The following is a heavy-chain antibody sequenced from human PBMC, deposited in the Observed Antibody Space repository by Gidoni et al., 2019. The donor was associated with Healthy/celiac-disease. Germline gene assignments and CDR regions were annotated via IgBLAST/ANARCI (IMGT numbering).Heavy chain of an antibody. CDR1: GGTCSSSA. D-gene: IGHD2-15*01. J-gene: IGHJ6*04. V-gene: IGHV1-69*04. CDR2: IIPILGIE. Sequence: QIQVVQSGAEVTKPGASVKVPCKASGGTCSSSAISWVRQAPGQGLEWMGRIIPILGIENYAQKFQGRVTITSDKSTSTAYMELSSLISEDTAVYYCARGGVEPSGMDVWGKGTTVTVSS. CDR3: ARGGVEPSGMDV.